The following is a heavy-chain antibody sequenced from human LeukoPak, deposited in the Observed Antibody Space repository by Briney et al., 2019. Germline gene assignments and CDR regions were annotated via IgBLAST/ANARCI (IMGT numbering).Heavy chain of an antibody. J-gene: IGHJ4*02. V-gene: IGHV1-3*01. CDR2: ITVASGNT. CDR3: VGGSLDS. CDR1: GYTFITSS. Sequence: ASVTVSCTTLGYTFITSSIYWVRQAPGQRLEWLGWITVASGNTRYSGNLQGRVTLTRDTSANTAYMELRNLKFEDTAVYYCVGGSLDSWGQGSLVIVSS.